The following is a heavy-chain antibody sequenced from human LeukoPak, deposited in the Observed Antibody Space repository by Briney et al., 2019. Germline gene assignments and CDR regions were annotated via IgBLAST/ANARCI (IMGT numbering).Heavy chain of an antibody. Sequence: GGSLRLSCAASGFTFSSYWMSWVRQAPGKGLEWVANIKQDGSEKYYVDSVKGRFTISRDNAKNSLYLQMNSLRAEDTAVYYCARSTYYYDSSGYFALKYWGQGTLVTVSS. J-gene: IGHJ4*02. V-gene: IGHV3-7*01. D-gene: IGHD3-22*01. CDR1: GFTFSSYW. CDR2: IKQDGSEK. CDR3: ARSTYYYDSSGYFALKY.